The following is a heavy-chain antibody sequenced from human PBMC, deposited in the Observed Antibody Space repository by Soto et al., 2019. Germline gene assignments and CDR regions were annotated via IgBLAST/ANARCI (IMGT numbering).Heavy chain of an antibody. CDR3: AAKTDTQHYSSGWQRVGWFDP. CDR2: INHSGST. J-gene: IGHJ5*02. D-gene: IGHD6-19*01. Sequence: QVQLQQWGAGLLKPSETLSLTCAVYGGSFSGYYWSWIRQPPGKGLEWIGEINHSGSTNYNPSLKSRVTISVDTSKNQFSLKLSSVTAADTAVYYCAAKTDTQHYSSGWQRVGWFDPWGQGTLVTVSS. CDR1: GGSFSGYY. V-gene: IGHV4-34*01.